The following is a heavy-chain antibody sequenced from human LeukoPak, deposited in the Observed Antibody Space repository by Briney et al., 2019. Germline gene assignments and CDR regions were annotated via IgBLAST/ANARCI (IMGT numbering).Heavy chain of an antibody. CDR3: ARGGRYFDWLDYYFDY. J-gene: IGHJ4*02. V-gene: IGHV1-2*02. CDR1: GYTFSGYY. CDR2: INPNSGGT. D-gene: IGHD3-9*01. Sequence: ASVKVSCKASGYTFSGYYMHWVRQAPGQGLEWMGWINPNSGGTNYAQKFQGRVTMTRDTSISTAYMELSRLRSDDTAVYYCARGGRYFDWLDYYFDYWGQGTLVTVSS.